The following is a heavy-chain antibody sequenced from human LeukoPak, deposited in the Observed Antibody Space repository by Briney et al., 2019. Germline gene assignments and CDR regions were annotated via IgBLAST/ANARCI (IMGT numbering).Heavy chain of an antibody. CDR3: AKSARRFLEWLFMDV. D-gene: IGHD3-3*01. V-gene: IGHV3-30*02. J-gene: IGHJ6*02. CDR2: IWYDGSNK. Sequence: PGGSLRLSCAASGFTFSSYGMHWVRQAPGKGLEWVAVIWYDGSNKYYADSVKGRFTISRDNSKNTLYLQMNSLRAEDTAVYYCAKSARRFLEWLFMDVWGQGTTVTVSS. CDR1: GFTFSSYG.